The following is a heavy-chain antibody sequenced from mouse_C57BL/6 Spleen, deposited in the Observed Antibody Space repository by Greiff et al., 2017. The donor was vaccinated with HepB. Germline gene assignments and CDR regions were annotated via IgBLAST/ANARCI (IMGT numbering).Heavy chain of an antibody. J-gene: IGHJ4*01. CDR1: GYTFTDYY. V-gene: IGHV1-76*01. D-gene: IGHD1-1*01. CDR3: ARKLRDYAMDY. Sequence: QVQLKESGAELVRPGASVKLSCKASGYTFTDYYINWVKQRPGQGLEWIARIYPGSGNTYYNEKFKGKATLTAEKSSSTAYMQLSSLTSEDSAVYFCARKLRDYAMDYWGQGTSVTVSS. CDR2: IYPGSGNT.